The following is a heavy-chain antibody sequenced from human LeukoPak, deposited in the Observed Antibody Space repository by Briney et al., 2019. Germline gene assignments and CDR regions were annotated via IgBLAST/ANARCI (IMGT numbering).Heavy chain of an antibody. Sequence: GEALKISCKGSGYSFTSYLVSWVRQVPGKSLEWMGIIYPGDSDTRYSPSFQGQVTISADKSISTAYLQWSSLKASDTAMYYCAKLASPHRIDYFDYWGQGTLVTVSS. V-gene: IGHV5-51*01. CDR2: IYPGDSDT. D-gene: IGHD2/OR15-2a*01. CDR1: GYSFTSYL. J-gene: IGHJ4*02. CDR3: AKLASPHRIDYFDY.